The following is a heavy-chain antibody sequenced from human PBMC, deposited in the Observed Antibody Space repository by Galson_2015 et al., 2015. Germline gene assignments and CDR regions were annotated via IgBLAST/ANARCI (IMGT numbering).Heavy chain of an antibody. V-gene: IGHV3-7*03. CDR2: IKQDGSEK. CDR3: ARVPYGDYVPAFDY. J-gene: IGHJ4*02. D-gene: IGHD4-17*01. CDR1: GFTFSSYW. Sequence: SLRLSCAASGFTFSSYWMSWVRQAPGKGLEWVANIKQDGSEKYYVDSVKGRFTISRDNAKNSLYLQMNSLRAEDTAVYYCARVPYGDYVPAFDYWGQGTLVTVSS.